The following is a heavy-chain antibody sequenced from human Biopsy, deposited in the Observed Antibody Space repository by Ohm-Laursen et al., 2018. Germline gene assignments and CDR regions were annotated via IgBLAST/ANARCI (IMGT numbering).Heavy chain of an antibody. CDR3: ARDPLNGHKHFDY. CDR1: SYTFTDYN. J-gene: IGHJ4*02. D-gene: IGHD2-8*01. CDR2: INCKTGAT. V-gene: IGHV1-2*02. Sequence: SSVKVSCKASSYTFTDYNIHWMRQAPGHGLEWLGYINCKTGATNYAQKFQGTVTMTRDTSISTAYLALRSLRSADTAIYYCARDPLNGHKHFDYWGQGSLVTVSS.